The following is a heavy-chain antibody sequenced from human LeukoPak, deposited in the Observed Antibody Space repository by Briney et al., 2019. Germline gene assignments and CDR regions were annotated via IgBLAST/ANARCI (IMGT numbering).Heavy chain of an antibody. J-gene: IGHJ5*02. CDR1: VYTFTRYD. D-gene: IGHD2-2*01. CDR2: MNPNSGNT. Sequence: ASVKVSCTGSVYTFTRYDINWVRQATGQGLEWMGWMNPNSGNTGYAQKFQGRVTITRNTSISTAYMELSSLRSEDTAVYYCARVFCSSTSCYGWFDPWGQGTLVTVSS. CDR3: ARVFCSSTSCYGWFDP. V-gene: IGHV1-8*01.